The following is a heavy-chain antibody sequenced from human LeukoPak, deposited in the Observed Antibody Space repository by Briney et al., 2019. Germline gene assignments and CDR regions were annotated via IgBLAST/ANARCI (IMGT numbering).Heavy chain of an antibody. D-gene: IGHD3-9*01. Sequence: GASLRLSCAASGFIFSNYAMSWVRQAPGKGLEWVSAITGSGGSTYYADSVKGRFTISRDNSKNTLYLQMNSLRAEDTAVYYCAKWGDYDVLTGYYDSDYWGQGTLVTVSS. CDR1: GFIFSNYA. J-gene: IGHJ4*02. CDR3: AKWGDYDVLTGYYDSDY. V-gene: IGHV3-23*01. CDR2: ITGSGGST.